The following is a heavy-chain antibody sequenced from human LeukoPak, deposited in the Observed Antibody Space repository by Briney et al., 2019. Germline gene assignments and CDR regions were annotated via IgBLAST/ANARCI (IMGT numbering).Heavy chain of an antibody. J-gene: IGHJ4*02. V-gene: IGHV3-7*01. Sequence: GGSLRLSCLASGFTFSNSWMTWVRQAPGKGLEWVANIKEDGSDKQYGDSVKGRFTISRDNAEKSVFLQMDGLRAEDTAVYYCAREKWFGDSETYYFDYWGQGTLVTVSS. CDR1: GFTFSNSW. CDR2: IKEDGSDK. CDR3: AREKWFGDSETYYFDY. D-gene: IGHD3-10*01.